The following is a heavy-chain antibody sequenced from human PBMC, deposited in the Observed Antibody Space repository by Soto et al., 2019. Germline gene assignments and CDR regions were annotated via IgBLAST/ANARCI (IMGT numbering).Heavy chain of an antibody. CDR1: GGSISSYY. V-gene: IGHV4-59*01. J-gene: IGHJ3*02. CDR2: IYYSGST. CDR3: ARDYGDYAFDAFET. Sequence: QVQLQESGPGLVKPSETLSLTCTVSGGSISSYYWSWIRQPPGKGLEWIGYIYYSGSTNYNPSLTSRVTISVDTSKNQFSLKLSSVTAADTAVYYCARDYGDYAFDAFETWGQGTMVTVSS. D-gene: IGHD4-17*01.